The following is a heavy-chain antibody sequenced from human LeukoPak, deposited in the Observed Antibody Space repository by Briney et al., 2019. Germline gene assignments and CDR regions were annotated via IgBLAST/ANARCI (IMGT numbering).Heavy chain of an antibody. Sequence: GGSLRLSCAASGFTFSSYGMHWVRQAPGKGLEWVAVISYDGSNKYYADSVKGRFTISRDNSKNTLYLQMNSLTAEDTAVYYCAKDGGSLTYYSDYWGQGTLVTVSS. J-gene: IGHJ4*02. CDR1: GFTFSSYG. V-gene: IGHV3-30*18. D-gene: IGHD1-26*01. CDR2: ISYDGSNK. CDR3: AKDGGSLTYYSDY.